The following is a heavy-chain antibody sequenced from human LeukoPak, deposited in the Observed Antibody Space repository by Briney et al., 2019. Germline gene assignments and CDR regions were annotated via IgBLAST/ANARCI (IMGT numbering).Heavy chain of an antibody. J-gene: IGHJ4*02. CDR1: GYTLTELS. D-gene: IGHD6-19*01. Sequence: GASVKVSCKVSGYTLTELSMHWVRQAPGKGLEWMGGFDPEDGETIYAQKFQGRVTMTEDTSTDTAYMELSSLRSEDTAVYYCATGEWLAYYFDYWGQGTLVTVSS. CDR2: FDPEDGET. V-gene: IGHV1-24*01. CDR3: ATGEWLAYYFDY.